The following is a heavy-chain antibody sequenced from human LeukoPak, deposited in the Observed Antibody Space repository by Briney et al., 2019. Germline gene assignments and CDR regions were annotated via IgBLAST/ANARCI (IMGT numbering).Heavy chain of an antibody. CDR3: ARGGYYADY. J-gene: IGHJ4*02. CDR2: ISYDGSNK. D-gene: IGHD2/OR15-2a*01. CDR1: GFTFSSYG. V-gene: IGHV3-30*03. Sequence: GRSLRLSCAASGFTFSSYGMHWVRQAPGKGLEWVAVISYDGSNKYYADSVKGRFTISRDNSKNTLYLQMNSLRAEDTAVYYCARGGYYADYWGQGTLVTVSS.